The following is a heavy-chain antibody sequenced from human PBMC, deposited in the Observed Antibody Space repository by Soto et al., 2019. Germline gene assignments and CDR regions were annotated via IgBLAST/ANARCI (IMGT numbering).Heavy chain of an antibody. Sequence: GGSMRVSCAASGLTFSSYWMSWVRQAPGKGLEWVANIKQDGSEKYYVDSVKGRFTIYRDNAKNSLYLQMNSLRAEDTAVYYCARAGGRAYYDFWRGYYSASYGMDVWGQGTTVTVSS. J-gene: IGHJ6*02. CDR3: ARAGGRAYYDFWRGYYSASYGMDV. D-gene: IGHD3-3*01. CDR1: GLTFSSYW. V-gene: IGHV3-7*01. CDR2: IKQDGSEK.